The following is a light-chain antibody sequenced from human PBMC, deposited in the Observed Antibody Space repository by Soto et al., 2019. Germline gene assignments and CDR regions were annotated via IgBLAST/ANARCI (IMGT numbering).Light chain of an antibody. CDR2: GTS. Sequence: EIVLTQSPGTLSLSPGERATLSCRTSQTVSSTYLAWYQQKRGQAPRLLIYGTSNRATGIPDRFSGSGSGTDFILTISRLEPEDFAVYHCQLYSSSPLYSFAQGTELEI. CDR1: QTVSSTY. J-gene: IGKJ2*01. V-gene: IGKV3-20*01. CDR3: QLYSSSPLYS.